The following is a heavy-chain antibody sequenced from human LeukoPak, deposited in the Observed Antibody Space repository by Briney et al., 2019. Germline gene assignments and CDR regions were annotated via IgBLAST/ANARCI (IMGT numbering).Heavy chain of an antibody. CDR2: MNPNSGNT. D-gene: IGHD3-22*01. CDR1: GYTFTSYD. J-gene: IGHJ4*02. V-gene: IGHV1-8*01. Sequence: ASVKVSCKASGYTFTSYDINWVRQATGQGLEWMGWMNPNSGNTGCAQKFQGRVTMTRNTSISTAYMELSSLRSEDTAVYYCARVPSHYYDSSGFLDYWGQGTLVTVSS. CDR3: ARVPSHYYDSSGFLDY.